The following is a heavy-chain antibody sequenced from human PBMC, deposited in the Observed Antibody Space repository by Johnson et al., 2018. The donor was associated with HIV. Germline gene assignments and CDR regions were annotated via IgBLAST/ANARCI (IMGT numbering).Heavy chain of an antibody. J-gene: IGHJ3*02. CDR1: GFTFSSYT. CDR3: ARDEPTDDAFDI. V-gene: IGHV3-30-3*01. Sequence: VQLVESGGGVVQPGTSLRLSCAASGFTFSSYTMHWVRQAPGKGLEWVAVISYDGDNKYYADSVKGRFTISRDNSKNTLYLEMSSLRPEDTDVYYCARDEPTDDAFDIWGQGTMVTVSS. CDR2: ISYDGDNK.